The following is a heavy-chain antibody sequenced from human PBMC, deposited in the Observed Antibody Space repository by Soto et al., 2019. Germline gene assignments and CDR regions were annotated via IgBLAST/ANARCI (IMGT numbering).Heavy chain of an antibody. CDR3: ARGTYDDFWSGHYYYGMDV. Sequence: ASVKVSCKASGYTFTSSDSNWERQATGHGLEWMGWMNPNSGNTGYEQKFQGRVTMTRNTSISTAYMELSSLRSEDTAVYYCARGTYDDFWSGHYYYGMDVWGQGTTVTVPS. CDR2: MNPNSGNT. CDR1: GYTFTSSD. J-gene: IGHJ6*02. V-gene: IGHV1-8*01. D-gene: IGHD3-3*01.